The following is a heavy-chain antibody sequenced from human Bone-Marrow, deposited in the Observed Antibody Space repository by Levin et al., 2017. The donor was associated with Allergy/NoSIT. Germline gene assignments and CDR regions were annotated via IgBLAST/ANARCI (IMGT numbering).Heavy chain of an antibody. CDR2: INHSGST. J-gene: IGHJ3*02. Sequence: SQTLSLTCAVYGGSFSGYYWSWIRQPPGKGLEWIGEINHSGSTNYNPSLKSRVTISVDTSKNQFSLKLSSVTAADTAVYYCARVEVVMRWGRAFDSWGQGTMVTVSS. CDR3: ARVEVVMRWGRAFDS. D-gene: IGHD3-22*01. CDR1: GGSFSGYY. V-gene: IGHV4-34*01.